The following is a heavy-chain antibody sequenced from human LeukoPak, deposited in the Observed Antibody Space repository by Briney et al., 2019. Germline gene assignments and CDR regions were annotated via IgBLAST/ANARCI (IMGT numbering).Heavy chain of an antibody. V-gene: IGHV3-15*01. CDR3: TTDLDY. CDR2: IKSKSDGGTI. CDR1: GFIFRDVW. J-gene: IGHJ4*02. Sequence: RAGGSLRLSCAGSGFIFRDVWMSWVRQAPGKGLEWVGRIKSKSDGGTIDYAAPVKGRVTMSRDDSKKTFSPEMNNLKTEDTGVYYCTTDLDYWGQGTLVTVSS.